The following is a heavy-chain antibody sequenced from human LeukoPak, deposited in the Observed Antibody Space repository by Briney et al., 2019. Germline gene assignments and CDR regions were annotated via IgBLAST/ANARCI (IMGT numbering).Heavy chain of an antibody. V-gene: IGHV1-69*02. CDR2: IIPILGIA. Sequence: SVKVSCKASGGTFSSYTISWVRQAPGQGLEWMGRIIPILGIANYAQKFQGRVTITADKSTSTAYMELRSLRTEDTAVYYCARALGYDPPAYWGQGTLVTVPS. CDR1: GGTFSSYT. D-gene: IGHD5-12*01. J-gene: IGHJ4*02. CDR3: ARALGYDPPAY.